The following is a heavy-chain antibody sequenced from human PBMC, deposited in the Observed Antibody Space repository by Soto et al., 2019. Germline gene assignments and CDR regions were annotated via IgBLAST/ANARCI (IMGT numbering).Heavy chain of an antibody. V-gene: IGHV1-69*01. CDR2: INPIFTSA. CDR3: SKTTVATYILHGMDV. Sequence: QVQLVQSGAEVKKPGSSVKVSCKASGGSFNSNAFSWVRQAPGQGLEWLGGINPIFTSANYAQKFQGRVTITADEFSYTIYMELSRKTPEDTAVYYCSKTTVATYILHGMDVWCPGPTVNVSS. J-gene: IGHJ6*02. D-gene: IGHD5-12*01. CDR1: GGSFNSNA.